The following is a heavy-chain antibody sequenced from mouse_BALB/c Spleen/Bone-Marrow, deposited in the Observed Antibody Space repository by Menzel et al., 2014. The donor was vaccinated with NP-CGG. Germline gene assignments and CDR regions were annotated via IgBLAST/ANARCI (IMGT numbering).Heavy chain of an antibody. J-gene: IGHJ2*01. V-gene: IGHV14-3*02. D-gene: IGHD2-2*01. CDR2: IDPANDNT. Sequence: VQLQQSGAELVKPGASVKLSCTASGFNIKDTYIHWVKQRPEQGLEWIGRIDPANDNTKYDPKFQGKATITADTSSSTAYLQLRSLTSEDTAVYYCASYVYGYSFDYWGQGTTLTVSS. CDR3: ASYVYGYSFDY. CDR1: GFNIKDTY.